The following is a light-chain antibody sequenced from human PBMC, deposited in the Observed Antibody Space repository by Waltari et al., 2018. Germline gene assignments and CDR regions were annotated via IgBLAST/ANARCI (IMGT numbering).Light chain of an antibody. J-gene: IGLJ1*01. V-gene: IGLV1-51*01. Sequence: QSVLTQPPSVSAAPGQKVTVSCSGTTSNIGNYYVSSYQHLPGTAPKLLIFDNSQRPSGIPERFSGSKSGTSATLGITGLQTGDEADYYCGTWDSSLDSYVFGSGSKVTVL. CDR1: TSNIGNYY. CDR3: GTWDSSLDSYV. CDR2: DNS.